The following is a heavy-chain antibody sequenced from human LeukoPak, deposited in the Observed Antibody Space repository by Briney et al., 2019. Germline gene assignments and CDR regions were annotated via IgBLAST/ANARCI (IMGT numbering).Heavy chain of an antibody. D-gene: IGHD2-15*01. Sequence: GGSLRLSCAASGFTFSDYYMSWIRQAPGKGLEWVSYISSSGSAIYYADSVKGRFTISRDNAKNSLYLQMNSLRAEDTAVYYCASGDCSGGTCYLYYFDYWGQGTLVTVSS. CDR1: GFTFSDYY. J-gene: IGHJ4*02. CDR2: ISSSGSAI. V-gene: IGHV3-11*01. CDR3: ASGDCSGGTCYLYYFDY.